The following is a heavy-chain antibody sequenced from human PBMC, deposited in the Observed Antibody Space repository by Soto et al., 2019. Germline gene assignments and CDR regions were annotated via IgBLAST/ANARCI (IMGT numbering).Heavy chain of an antibody. CDR1: GYTFSGLY. CDR3: ASAAVTGTAGLGF. V-gene: IGHV1-2*02. D-gene: IGHD6-19*01. Sequence: AAAKVSCKASGYTFSGLYMHWVRQAPGQGLEWMGWINPNSGGTKSAEKFQGRVTMTRDTSISTAYMELSRLTSDDTAVYYCASAAVTGTAGLGFWGQGTQVTVSS. CDR2: INPNSGGT. J-gene: IGHJ4*02.